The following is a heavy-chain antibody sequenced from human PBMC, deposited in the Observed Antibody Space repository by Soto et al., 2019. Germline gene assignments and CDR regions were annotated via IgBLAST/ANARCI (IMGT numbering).Heavy chain of an antibody. V-gene: IGHV1-8*01. CDR3: ARVKSYGYADY. J-gene: IGHJ4*02. Sequence: QVQLVQSGAEVKKPGASVKVSCKASGYTFTSYDINWVRQATGQGLEWMGWMNPNSGNTGYAQKFQGRITMTRNTSISTAYMEVNSLRSQDTAMYLCARVKSYGYADYSGQGTLVTVSS. D-gene: IGHD5-18*01. CDR1: GYTFTSYD. CDR2: MNPNSGNT.